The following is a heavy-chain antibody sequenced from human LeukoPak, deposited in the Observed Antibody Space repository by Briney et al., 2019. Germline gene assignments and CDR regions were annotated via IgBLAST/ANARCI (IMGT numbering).Heavy chain of an antibody. J-gene: IGHJ4*02. CDR2: INPNRGGT. V-gene: IGHV1-2*02. CDR1: RYTFTGYY. Sequence: GASETVSCKASRYTFTGYYMHWVRLAPGQGLDWLGWINPNRGGTNYAQKFQGRVTMTRDTSISTAYMELSRLRSDDTAVYYCARTHYDSSGYYSVQLFDYWGQGTLVTVSS. CDR3: ARTHYDSSGYYSVQLFDY. D-gene: IGHD3-22*01.